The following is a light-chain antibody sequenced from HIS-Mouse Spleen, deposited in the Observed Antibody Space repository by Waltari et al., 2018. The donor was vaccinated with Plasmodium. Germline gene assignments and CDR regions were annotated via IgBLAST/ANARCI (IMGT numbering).Light chain of an antibody. J-gene: IGLJ3*02. CDR3: YSTDSSGNHRV. V-gene: IGLV3-10*01. CDR2: EDS. CDR1: ALPKKY. Sequence: SYELTQPPSVSVSPGQTARITCSGDALPKKYAYWYQQKSGQAPVLVINEDSKRPSGIPDRSSGSSSGTMATLTISGAQVEDEADYYCYSTDSSGNHRVFGGGTKLTVL.